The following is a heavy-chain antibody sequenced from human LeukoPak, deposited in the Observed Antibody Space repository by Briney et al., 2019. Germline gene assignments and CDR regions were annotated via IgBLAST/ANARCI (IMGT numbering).Heavy chain of an antibody. CDR2: ISTSSSYI. V-gene: IGHV3-21*01. Sequence: GGSLRLSCAASGFTFSSYGMTWVRQAPGKGLEWVSSISTSSSYIYYADSAKGRFTISRDNAKNSLYLQMNSLRAEDTAIYYCARAGYGSGSYYNCDFWGQGTLVTVSS. CDR3: ARAGYGSGSYYNCDF. CDR1: GFTFSSYG. D-gene: IGHD3-10*01. J-gene: IGHJ4*02.